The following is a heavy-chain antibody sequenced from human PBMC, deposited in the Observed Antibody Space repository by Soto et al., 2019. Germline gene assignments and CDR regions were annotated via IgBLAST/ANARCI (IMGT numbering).Heavy chain of an antibody. Sequence: SATLSLTCTVSGGSISSGGYYWSWIRQHPGKGLEWIGYIYYSGSTYYNPSLKSRVTISVDTSKNQFSLKLSSVTAADTAVYYCARGGEQWLPEYYYYYGMDVWGQGTTVTVSS. J-gene: IGHJ6*02. CDR1: GGSISSGGYY. CDR3: ARGGEQWLPEYYYYYGMDV. CDR2: IYYSGST. V-gene: IGHV4-31*03. D-gene: IGHD6-19*01.